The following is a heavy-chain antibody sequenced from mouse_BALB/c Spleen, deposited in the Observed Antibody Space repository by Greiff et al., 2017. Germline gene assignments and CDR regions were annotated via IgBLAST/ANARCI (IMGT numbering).Heavy chain of an antibody. Sequence: VQLQQSGPGLVAPSQSLSITCTVSGFSLTGYGVNWVRQPPGKGLEWLGMIWGDGSTDYNSALKSRLSISKDNSKSQVFLKMNSLQTDDTARYYCARVSPVAYYGNYRAMDYWGQGTSVTVSS. D-gene: IGHD2-10*01. CDR3: ARVSPVAYYGNYRAMDY. CDR2: IWGDGST. J-gene: IGHJ4*01. CDR1: GFSLTGYG. V-gene: IGHV2-6-7*01.